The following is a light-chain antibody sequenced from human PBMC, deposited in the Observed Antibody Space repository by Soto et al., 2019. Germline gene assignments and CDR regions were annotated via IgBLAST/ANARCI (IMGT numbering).Light chain of an antibody. CDR1: QSVSITS. CDR3: QQYDDSPWT. Sequence: EIVLTQSPDTLSLSPGDRATLSCRASQSVSITSLAWYQQKPGQAPRLLIYGTSSRASGIPDRFSGSGSGTAFTLTISSLEPEDFAVYYCQQYDDSPWTFGQGTKVEIK. J-gene: IGKJ1*01. CDR2: GTS. V-gene: IGKV3-20*01.